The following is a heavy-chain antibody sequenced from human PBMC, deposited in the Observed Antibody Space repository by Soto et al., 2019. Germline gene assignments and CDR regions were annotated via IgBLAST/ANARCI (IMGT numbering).Heavy chain of an antibody. Sequence: SVKVSCKASGGTFSSYAISWVRQAPGQGLEWMGGIIPIFGTANYAQKFQGRVTITADESTSTAYMELSSLRSEDTAVYYCARGDYYDSSGYYAPFYYYGMDVWGQGTTVTVSS. CDR3: ARGDYYDSSGYYAPFYYYGMDV. V-gene: IGHV1-69*13. CDR2: IIPIFGTA. CDR1: GGTFSSYA. D-gene: IGHD3-22*01. J-gene: IGHJ6*02.